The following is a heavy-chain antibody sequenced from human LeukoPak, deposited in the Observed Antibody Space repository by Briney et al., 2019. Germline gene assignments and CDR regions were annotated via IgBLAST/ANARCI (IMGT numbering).Heavy chain of an antibody. CDR2: INTNTGHP. V-gene: IGHV7-4-1*02. J-gene: IGHJ4*02. CDR3: ARSGYDSSGFYNRQVFDY. CDR1: GYTFTAFP. D-gene: IGHD3-22*01. Sequence: GASVKVSCKASGYTFTAFPMNWVRQAPGQGLEWVGWINTNTGHPTYAQGFTGRFVFSLDTSVTTAHLQISSLKAEDTAVYYCARSGYDSSGFYNRQVFDYWGQGILVTVSS.